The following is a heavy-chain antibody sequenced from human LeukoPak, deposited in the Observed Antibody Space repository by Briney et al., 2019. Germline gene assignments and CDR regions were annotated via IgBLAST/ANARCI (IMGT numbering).Heavy chain of an antibody. J-gene: IGHJ4*02. CDR3: ARWSFYSSSWYLDY. Sequence: SETLSLTCTVSGGSISSYYWSWIRQPPGKGLEWIGYIYYSGSTNYNPSLKSRVTISVDTSKNQFSLKLSSVTAADTAVYYCARWSFYSSSWYLDYWGQGTLVTVSS. CDR1: GGSISSYY. CDR2: IYYSGST. V-gene: IGHV4-59*01. D-gene: IGHD6-13*01.